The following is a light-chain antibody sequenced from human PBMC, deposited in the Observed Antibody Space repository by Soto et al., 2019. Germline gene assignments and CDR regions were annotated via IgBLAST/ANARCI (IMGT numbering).Light chain of an antibody. CDR3: ATWDRSLSVGV. CDR2: ETN. CDR1: SSNFGSNS. V-gene: IGLV1-51*02. Sequence: QSVLTQPPSVSATPGQKVTISCSGSSSNFGSNSVSWYQQLPGTAPKLLVYETNRRPSGIPDRFSGSKSGTSATLGITGLQTGDEADYYCATWDRSLSVGVFGTGTKATV. J-gene: IGLJ1*01.